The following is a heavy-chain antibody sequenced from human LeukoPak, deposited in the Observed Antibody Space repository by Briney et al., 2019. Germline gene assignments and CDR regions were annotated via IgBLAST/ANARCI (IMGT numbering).Heavy chain of an antibody. V-gene: IGHV4-59*01. D-gene: IGHD6-13*01. J-gene: IGHJ4*02. Sequence: PSETLSLTCTVSGGSISSYYWSWIRQPPRKGLEWIGYIYYSGSTNYNPSLKSRVTISVDTSKNQFSLKLSSVTAADTAVYYCARGQPAAAGDYWGQGTLVTVSS. CDR1: GGSISSYY. CDR3: ARGQPAAAGDY. CDR2: IYYSGST.